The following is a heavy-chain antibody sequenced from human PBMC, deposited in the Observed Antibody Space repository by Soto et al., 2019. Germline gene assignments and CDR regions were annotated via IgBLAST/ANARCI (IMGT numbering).Heavy chain of an antibody. Sequence: SSETLSLTCTVSGGSISSGDYYWSRIREPPEKGLGWIGYMYYSGSTYYNPSLKSRVTISVDTSKNQLSLKLSSVTAADTAVYYCAREGRFLEWLSGFDYWGQGTLVTVSS. D-gene: IGHD3-3*01. CDR1: GGSISSGDYY. CDR3: AREGRFLEWLSGFDY. J-gene: IGHJ4*02. V-gene: IGHV4-30-4*01. CDR2: MYYSGST.